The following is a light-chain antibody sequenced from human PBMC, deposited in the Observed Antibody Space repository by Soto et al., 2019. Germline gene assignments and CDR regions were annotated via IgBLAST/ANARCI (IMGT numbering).Light chain of an antibody. J-gene: IGLJ3*02. CDR3: ETWNSNTLV. CDR2: LEGSGSY. V-gene: IGLV4-60*02. CDR1: SGHSSYI. Sequence: QLVLTQSSSASASLGSSVKLTCTLSSGHSSYIIAWHHQQPGKAPRYLMKLEGSGSYNKGSGVPDRFSGSSSGADRYLTISNLRFEDEADYYCETWNSNTLVFGGGTKLTVL.